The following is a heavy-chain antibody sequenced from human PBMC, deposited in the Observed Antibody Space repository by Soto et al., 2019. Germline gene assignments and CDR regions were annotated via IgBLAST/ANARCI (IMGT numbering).Heavy chain of an antibody. CDR2: LNPTTGNT. CDR1: GYLFTSSD. CDR3: ARGRLILQYGGAITIDH. Sequence: ASVKFSCKASGYLFTSSDINWVRQATGQGLEWMGWLNPTTGNTGYAQNFQGRVTMTGNTSISTAYMELSSLKSEDKAVSTCARGRLILQYGGAITIDHWG. V-gene: IGHV1-8*01. J-gene: IGHJ4*01. D-gene: IGHD3-16*02.